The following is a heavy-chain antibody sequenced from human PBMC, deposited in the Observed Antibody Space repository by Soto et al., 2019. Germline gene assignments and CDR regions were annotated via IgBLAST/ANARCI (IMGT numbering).Heavy chain of an antibody. J-gene: IGHJ6*02. CDR1: GFTFDDYA. CDR2: ISWHSGSM. V-gene: IGHV3-9*01. Sequence: EVQLVESGGGLVQPGRSLRLSCAASGFTFDDYAMHWVRQAPGKGLEWVSGISWHSGSMGYADSVKGRFTISRDNAKNSVYLQMNNLRPDDTALYYCAKDMGDIVLVPAADYYYYGLDVWGQGTTVTVSS. D-gene: IGHD2-2*01. CDR3: AKDMGDIVLVPAADYYYYGLDV.